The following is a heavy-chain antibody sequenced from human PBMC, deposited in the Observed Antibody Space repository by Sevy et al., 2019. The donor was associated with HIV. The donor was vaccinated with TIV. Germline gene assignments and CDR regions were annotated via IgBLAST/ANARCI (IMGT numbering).Heavy chain of an antibody. CDR1: GFTFSNYA. D-gene: IGHD5-18*01. CDR2: INNGGST. V-gene: IGHV3-23*01. CDR3: ASGDTTMITDLDY. Sequence: GGSLRLSCGASGFTFSNYALSWVRQAPGKGPEWVSGINNGGSTYYADSVKGRFTISRDNSKKMVFLQMNSLRAEDTAVYYCASGDTTMITDLDYWGQGALVTVSS. J-gene: IGHJ4*02.